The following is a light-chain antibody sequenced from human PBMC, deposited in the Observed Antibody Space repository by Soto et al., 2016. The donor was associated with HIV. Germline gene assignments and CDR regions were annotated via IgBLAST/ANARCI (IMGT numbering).Light chain of an antibody. CDR1: QTIRKY. V-gene: IGKV1-39*01. Sequence: DIQMTQSPSSLSASVGDRVIITCRASQTIRKYLNWYQQKPGKAPVLLISTTSSLQSGVASRFSGSGSGAELTLTISNPQPEDFATYYCQQSYTTPLTFGGGTKVEIK. CDR2: TTS. J-gene: IGKJ4*01. CDR3: QQSYTTPLT.